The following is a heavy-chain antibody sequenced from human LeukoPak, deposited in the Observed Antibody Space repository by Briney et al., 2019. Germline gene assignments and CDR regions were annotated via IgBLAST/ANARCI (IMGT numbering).Heavy chain of an antibody. Sequence: GGSLRLSCAASGFTFSSYAMSWVRQAPGKGLEWVAAISGSGGSTYYADSVKGRFTISRDNSKNTLYLQMNSLRAEDTAVYYCAKATPGYYYDSSGYYSYFDCWGQGTLVTVSS. J-gene: IGHJ4*02. D-gene: IGHD3-22*01. CDR3: AKATPGYYYDSSGYYSYFDC. CDR2: ISGSGGST. CDR1: GFTFSSYA. V-gene: IGHV3-23*01.